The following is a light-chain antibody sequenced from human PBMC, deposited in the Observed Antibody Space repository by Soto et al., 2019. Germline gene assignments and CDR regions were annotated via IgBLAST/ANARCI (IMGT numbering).Light chain of an antibody. J-gene: IGKJ5*01. CDR3: QQYGSSPPVT. Sequence: EIVLTQSPGTLSLSPGERATLSCGASQSVSSSYLAWYQQKPGQTPRLLIYGASGRATCIPDRFSGSGSGTDFTLTISRLEPEDFAVYYCQQYGSSPPVTFGQGTRLEMK. V-gene: IGKV3-20*01. CDR2: GAS. CDR1: QSVSSSY.